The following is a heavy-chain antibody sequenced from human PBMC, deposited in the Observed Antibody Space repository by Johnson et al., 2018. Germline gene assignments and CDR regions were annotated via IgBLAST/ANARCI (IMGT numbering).Heavy chain of an antibody. V-gene: IGHV3-9*01. J-gene: IGHJ1*01. CDR2: SSWNSGRM. CDR3: AKATNRDYDDYEYFQH. CDR1: GFTFDDYA. D-gene: IGHD4-17*01. Sequence: VQLVESGGGLVQPGRSLRLSCAASGFTFDDYAMHWVRQAPGKGLEWVSGSSWNSGRMGYADSVKGRFPISRNNAKNSLFLQMNSLRVEDTALYYGAKATNRDYDDYEYFQHWGQGTLVTVSS.